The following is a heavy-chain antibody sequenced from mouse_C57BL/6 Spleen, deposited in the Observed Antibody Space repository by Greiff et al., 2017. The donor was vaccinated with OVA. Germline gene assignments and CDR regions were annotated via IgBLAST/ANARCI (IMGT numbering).Heavy chain of an antibody. CDR1: GFTFSDNG. CDR2: ISSGSSTI. J-gene: IGHJ4*01. D-gene: IGHD2-4*01. V-gene: IGHV5-17*01. Sequence: EVKLMESGGGLVKPGGSLKLSCAASGFTFSDNGMHWVRQAPEKGLEWVAFISSGSSTIYYADTVKGRFTISRDNAKNTLFLQMTSLRSEDTAIYYCARHYDYGYAMDYWGQGTSVTVSS. CDR3: ARHYDYGYAMDY.